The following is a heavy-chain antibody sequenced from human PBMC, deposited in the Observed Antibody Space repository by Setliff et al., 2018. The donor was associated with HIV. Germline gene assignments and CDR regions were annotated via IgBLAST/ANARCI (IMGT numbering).Heavy chain of an antibody. V-gene: IGHV4-38-2*01. J-gene: IGHJ6*03. CDR2: IYHSGNT. CDR1: GYSISSGHY. D-gene: IGHD3-22*01. Sequence: PSVTLSLTCAVSGYSISSGHYWGWIRQPPGKGLEWIGSIYHSGNTYDNPSLKSRVTIPVDTSKNQFSLRLSSVTAADTATYYCARAFLFDTSGYRSYYHYMDVWGKGTTVTVSS. CDR3: ARAFLFDTSGYRSYYHYMDV.